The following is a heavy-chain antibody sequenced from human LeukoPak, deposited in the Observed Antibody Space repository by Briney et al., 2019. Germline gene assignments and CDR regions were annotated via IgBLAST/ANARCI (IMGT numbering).Heavy chain of an antibody. CDR3: AREWGYCSGGSCHDAFDI. V-gene: IGHV1-2*06. Sequence: ASVKVSCKASGYIFTDYYMHWVRQAPGQELGWMGRINPNSGGTNYAQKFQGRVTMTRDTSISTAYMELSRLRSDDTAVYYCAREWGYCSGGSCHDAFDIWGQGTMVTVSS. CDR2: INPNSGGT. J-gene: IGHJ3*02. D-gene: IGHD2-15*01. CDR1: GYIFTDYY.